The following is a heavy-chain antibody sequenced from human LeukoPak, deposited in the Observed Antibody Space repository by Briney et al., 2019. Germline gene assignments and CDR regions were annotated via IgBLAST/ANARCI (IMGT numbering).Heavy chain of an antibody. Sequence: SQTLSLTCTVSGGSISSGGYYWSWIRQHPGKGLEWIGEINHSGSTNYNPSLKSRVTISVDTSKNQFSLKLSSVTAADTAVYYCATDLELGFWGQGTLVTVSS. V-gene: IGHV4-31*03. CDR3: ATDLELGF. CDR2: INHSGST. CDR1: GGSISSGGYY. D-gene: IGHD3-16*01. J-gene: IGHJ4*02.